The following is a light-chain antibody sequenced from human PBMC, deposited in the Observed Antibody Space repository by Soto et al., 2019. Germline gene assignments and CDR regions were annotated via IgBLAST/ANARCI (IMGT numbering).Light chain of an antibody. CDR3: QQYRT. J-gene: IGKJ1*01. Sequence: VLTQSPCALSLSPGERATLSCRASQPFXNYYLAGYEQKPGQAPRLLIYDAYSRATGIPDRFSGGGSGKEFTLTLSRLEPEDFGVYYCQQYRTFAQGTKVDIK. CDR1: QPFXNYY. CDR2: DAY. V-gene: IGKV3-20*01.